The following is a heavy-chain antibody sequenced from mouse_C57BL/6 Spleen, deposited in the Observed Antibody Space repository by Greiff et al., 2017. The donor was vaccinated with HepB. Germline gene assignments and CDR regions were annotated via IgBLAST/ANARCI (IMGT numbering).Heavy chain of an antibody. D-gene: IGHD1-1*01. V-gene: IGHV5-4*03. CDR3: ARGARLLRAHYYAMDY. CDR1: GFTFSSYA. J-gene: IGHJ4*01. CDR2: ISDGGSYT. Sequence: EVNVVESGGGLVKPGGSLKLSCAASGFTFSSYAMSWVRQTPEKRLEWVATISDGGSYTYYPVNVKGRFTISRDNAKNNLYLQMSHLKSEDTAMYYCARGARLLRAHYYAMDYWGQGTSVTVSS.